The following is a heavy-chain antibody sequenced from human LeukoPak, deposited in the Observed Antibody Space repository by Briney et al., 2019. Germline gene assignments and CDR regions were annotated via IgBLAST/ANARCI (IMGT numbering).Heavy chain of an antibody. Sequence: ASVKVSCKASGYTFTGYYMHWVRQAPGQGLEWMGWINPNSGGTNYAQKFQGRVTMTRDTSISTAYMELSRLRSDDTAVYYCARDRSRYCSGGSCYSGYYWGQGTLVTVSS. CDR1: GYTFTGYY. V-gene: IGHV1-2*02. D-gene: IGHD2-15*01. CDR2: INPNSGGT. J-gene: IGHJ4*02. CDR3: ARDRSRYCSGGSCYSGYY.